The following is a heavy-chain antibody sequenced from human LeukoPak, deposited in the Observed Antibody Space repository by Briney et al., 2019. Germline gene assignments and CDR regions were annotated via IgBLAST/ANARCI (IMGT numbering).Heavy chain of an antibody. CDR3: ARGDNILITVTTSLGILDY. D-gene: IGHD4-17*01. CDR1: GFTFSSYG. V-gene: IGHV3-30*03. CDR2: ISYDGSNK. J-gene: IGHJ4*02. Sequence: GGSLRLSCAASGFTFSSYGMHWVRQAPGKGLEWVAVISYDGSNKYYADSVKGRFTISRDNSKNTLYLQMNSLRAEDTAVYYCARGDNILITVTTSLGILDYWGQGTLVTVSS.